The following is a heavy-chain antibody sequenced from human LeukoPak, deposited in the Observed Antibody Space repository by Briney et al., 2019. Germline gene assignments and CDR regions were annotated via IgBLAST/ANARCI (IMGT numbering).Heavy chain of an antibody. J-gene: IGHJ4*02. CDR1: GYSISSGYY. V-gene: IGHV4-38-2*02. Sequence: PSETLSLTCTVSGYSISSGYYWGWIRQPPGEGLEWIGSIYHSGSTYYNPSLKSRVTISVDTSKNQFSLKLSSVTAADTAVYYCARDGLGSRPLDYWGQGTLVTVSS. CDR2: IYHSGST. D-gene: IGHD2-15*01. CDR3: ARDGLGSRPLDY.